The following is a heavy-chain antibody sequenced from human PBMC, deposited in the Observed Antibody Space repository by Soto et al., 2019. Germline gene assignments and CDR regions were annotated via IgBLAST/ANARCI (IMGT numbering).Heavy chain of an antibody. CDR3: ENEGGYCSSTSCYLMGYYYYGMDV. D-gene: IGHD2-2*01. CDR1: GITFSSYA. J-gene: IGHJ6*02. Sequence: GGSLRLSCAASGITFSSYAMSWVRQAPGRGLEWVSAISGSGGSTYYADSVKGRFTISRDNSKNTLYLQMNSLRAEDTAVYYCENEGGYCSSTSCYLMGYYYYGMDVWGQGTTVTVSS. V-gene: IGHV3-23*01. CDR2: ISGSGGST.